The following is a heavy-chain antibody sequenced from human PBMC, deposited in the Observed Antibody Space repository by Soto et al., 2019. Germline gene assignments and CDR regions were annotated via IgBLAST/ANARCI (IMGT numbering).Heavy chain of an antibody. D-gene: IGHD2-2*02. V-gene: IGHV1-18*01. CDR2: ISAYNDTP. CDR1: GYTFTNFG. J-gene: IGHJ5*02. CDR3: ARLIPGVEAGFDP. Sequence: ASVKVSCKASGYTFTNFGVTWVRRAPGQGLEWMGWISAYNDTPNYAQKFQGRVTMTIDTSTSTAYMDLRSLRSDDTAVYCCARLIPGVEAGFDPWGQGTLVTVSS.